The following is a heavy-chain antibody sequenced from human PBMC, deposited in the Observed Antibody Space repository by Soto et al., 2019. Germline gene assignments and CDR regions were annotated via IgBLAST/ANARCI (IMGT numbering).Heavy chain of an antibody. J-gene: IGHJ6*02. CDR3: ARVYYGSGAPDHYGTDV. V-gene: IGHV1-18*01. CDR1: GYTFTNYG. CDR2: ISTYTGNT. D-gene: IGHD3-10*01. Sequence: ASVKVSCKASGYTFTNYGISWVRQAPGQGLEWLGWISTYTGNTDYAQKLQGRLTMTTDTSTTSAYMELRSLRSDDTAFYYCARVYYGSGAPDHYGTDVWGQGTTVTVSS.